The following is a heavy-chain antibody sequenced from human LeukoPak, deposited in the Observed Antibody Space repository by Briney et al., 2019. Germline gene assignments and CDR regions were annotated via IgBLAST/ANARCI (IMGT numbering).Heavy chain of an antibody. D-gene: IGHD4-17*01. CDR3: ARDAMSSVTTSPYYFDY. CDR2: NSAYNGNT. Sequence: ASVKVSCKASGYTFTSYGISWVRQAPGQGLEWKGWNSAYNGNTNYAQKLQGRVTMTTDTSTSTVYMELSSLRSEDTAVYYCARDAMSSVTTSPYYFDYWGQGTLVTVSS. CDR1: GYTFTSYG. V-gene: IGHV1-18*01. J-gene: IGHJ4*02.